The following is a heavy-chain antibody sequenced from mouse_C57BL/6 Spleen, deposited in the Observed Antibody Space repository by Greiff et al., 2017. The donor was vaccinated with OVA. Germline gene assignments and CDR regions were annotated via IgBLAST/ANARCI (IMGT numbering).Heavy chain of an antibody. CDR2: ISNGGGST. D-gene: IGHD2-1*01. V-gene: IGHV5-12*01. CDR3: ATYGNYGYFDY. Sequence: EVQVVESGGGLVQPGGSLKLSCAASGFTFSDYYMYWVRQTPEKRLEWVAYISNGGGSTYYPDTVKGRFTISRDNAKNTLYLQMSRLKSEDTAMYYCATYGNYGYFDYWGKGTTLTVSS. J-gene: IGHJ2*01. CDR1: GFTFSDYY.